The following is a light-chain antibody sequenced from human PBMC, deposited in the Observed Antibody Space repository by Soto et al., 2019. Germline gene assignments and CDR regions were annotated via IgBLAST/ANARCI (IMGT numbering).Light chain of an antibody. Sequence: QSVLTQPPSVSAAPGQKVIISCSGSSSNIENYYVSWYQQLPGTAPKLLIYDNNKRPSGIPDRFSGSKSGTSATLDITGLQTGDEADYYCGTYDSSLRDGVFGTGTKVT. CDR2: DNN. J-gene: IGLJ1*01. CDR1: SSNIENYY. CDR3: GTYDSSLRDGV. V-gene: IGLV1-51*01.